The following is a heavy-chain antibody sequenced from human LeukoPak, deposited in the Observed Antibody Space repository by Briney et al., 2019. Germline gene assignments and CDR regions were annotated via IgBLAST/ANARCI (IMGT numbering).Heavy chain of an antibody. CDR1: GGSISSGDYS. V-gene: IGHV4-30-2*01. CDR3: ARVLGYYDSSGYYEGAFDI. D-gene: IGHD3-22*01. Sequence: SQTLSLTCAVSGGSISSGDYSWRWIRQPPGKGLEWIGYIYHSGSTYYNPSLRSRVTISVDRSKNQFSLKLSSVTAADTAVYYCARVLGYYDSSGYYEGAFDIWGQGTMVTVSS. CDR2: IYHSGST. J-gene: IGHJ3*02.